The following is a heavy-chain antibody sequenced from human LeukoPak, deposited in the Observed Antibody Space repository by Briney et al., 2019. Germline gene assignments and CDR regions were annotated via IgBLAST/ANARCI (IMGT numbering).Heavy chain of an antibody. Sequence: PSETLSLTCTVSGGSISSYYWSWIRQPPGKGLGWIGYIYYSGSTTYNPSLKSRVTISVDTSKNQFSVKLSSVTAADTAVYYCAREWNYVIDSWGQGTLVTVSS. CDR1: GGSISSYY. V-gene: IGHV4-59*01. J-gene: IGHJ5*01. CDR3: AREWNYVIDS. D-gene: IGHD1-7*01. CDR2: IYYSGST.